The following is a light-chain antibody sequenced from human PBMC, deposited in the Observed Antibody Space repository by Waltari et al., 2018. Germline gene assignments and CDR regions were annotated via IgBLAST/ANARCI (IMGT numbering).Light chain of an antibody. V-gene: IGLV2-8*01. CDR2: EVD. CDR3: SSYAGSNKLI. J-gene: IGLJ2*01. CDR1: SRAIGASKS. Sequence: SALTQPPSASGSPGQTVIISCTGTSRAIGASKSVSWYQQIPGSAAALIIYEVDRRPPGVPYRFSGSKSGNTASLTVSGLQTEDEGDYYCSSYAGSNKLIFGGVTKLTVL.